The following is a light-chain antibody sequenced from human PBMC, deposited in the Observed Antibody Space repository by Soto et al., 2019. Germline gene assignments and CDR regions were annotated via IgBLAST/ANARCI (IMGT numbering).Light chain of an antibody. CDR2: LNSDGSH. CDR1: SDFSSYA. J-gene: IGLJ2*01. CDR3: QAWGTGVV. Sequence: QSVLTQSPSASASLGASVKLTCTLSSDFSSYAIAWHQQQPEKGPRYLMKLNSDGSHRKGDGIPDRFSGSSSGAERYLTISSLQSEDEADYYCQAWGTGVVFGGGTKLTVL. V-gene: IGLV4-69*01.